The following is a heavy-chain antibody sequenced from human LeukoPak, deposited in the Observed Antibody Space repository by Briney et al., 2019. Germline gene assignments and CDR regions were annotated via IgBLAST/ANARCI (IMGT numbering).Heavy chain of an antibody. CDR1: GGSISSYY. V-gene: IGHV4-39*01. D-gene: IGHD3-9*01. CDR2: IYYSGST. CDR3: ARHLYDILTGFDY. J-gene: IGHJ4*02. Sequence: PSETLSLTCTVSGGSISSYYWGWIRQPPGKGLEWIGSIYYSGSTYYNPSLKSRVTISVDTSKNQFSLKLSSVTAADTAVYYCARHLYDILTGFDYWGQGTLVTVSS.